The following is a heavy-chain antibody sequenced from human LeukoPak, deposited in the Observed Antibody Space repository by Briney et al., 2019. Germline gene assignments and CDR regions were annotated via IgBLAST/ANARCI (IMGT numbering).Heavy chain of an antibody. D-gene: IGHD3-16*01. V-gene: IGHV1-69*13. Sequence: ASVKVSCKASGGTFSSYAISWVRQAPGQGLEWMGGIIPIFGTANYAQKFQGRVTITADESTSTAYMELSSLRSEDRAVYYCASVVRFRFRGAQGFFGSWGQGTLVTVSS. J-gene: IGHJ4*02. CDR2: IIPIFGTA. CDR1: GGTFSSYA. CDR3: ASVVRFRFRGAQGFFGS.